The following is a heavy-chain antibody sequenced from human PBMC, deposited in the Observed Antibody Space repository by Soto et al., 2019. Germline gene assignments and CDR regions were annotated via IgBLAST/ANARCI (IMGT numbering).Heavy chain of an antibody. J-gene: IGHJ5*02. CDR2: ISSSSSYI. CDR3: ARASYYDFWSGYYSPVADWFDP. CDR1: GFTFSSYS. D-gene: IGHD3-3*01. Sequence: GGSLRLSCAASGFTFSSYSMNWVRQAPGKGLEWVSSISSSSSYIYYADSVKGRFTISRDNAKNSLYLQMNSLRAEDTAVYYCARASYYDFWSGYYSPVADWFDPWGQGTLVTVSS. V-gene: IGHV3-21*01.